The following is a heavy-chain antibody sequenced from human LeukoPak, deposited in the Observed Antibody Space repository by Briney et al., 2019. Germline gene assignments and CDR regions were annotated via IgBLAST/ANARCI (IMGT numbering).Heavy chain of an antibody. CDR3: ARENYGLADY. V-gene: IGHV4-34*01. J-gene: IGHJ4*02. CDR2: INHSGST. CDR1: GGSFSGYY. D-gene: IGHD4-17*01. Sequence: SETLSLTCAVYGGSFSGYYWSWIRQPPGKGLEWIGEINHSGSTNYNPSLKSRVTISVDTSKNQFSLKLSSVTAADTAVYYCARENYGLADYWGQGTLVTVSS.